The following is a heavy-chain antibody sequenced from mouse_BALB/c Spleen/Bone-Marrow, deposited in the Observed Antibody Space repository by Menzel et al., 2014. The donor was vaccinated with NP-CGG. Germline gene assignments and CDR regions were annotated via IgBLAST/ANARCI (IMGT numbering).Heavy chain of an antibody. CDR3: VRDGDYRYACFTY. V-gene: IGHV5-4*02. Sequence: EVKVVDSGGGLVKPGGSLKLSCAASGFTFSDYYIYWVRQTPEKRLEWVATISDGGTYTYYPDTVKGRFTISRDNAKNNLYLQMNGLKSEDTAMYYCVRDGDYRYACFTYWGQGTLVTVSA. CDR1: GFTFSDYY. CDR2: ISDGGTYT. J-gene: IGHJ3*01. D-gene: IGHD2-14*01.